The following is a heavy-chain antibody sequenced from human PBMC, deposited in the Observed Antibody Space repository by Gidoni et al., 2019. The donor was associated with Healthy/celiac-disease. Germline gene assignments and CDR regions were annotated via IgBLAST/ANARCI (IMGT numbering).Heavy chain of an antibody. CDR3: AREGSSSWYGMGY. CDR2: INHSGST. Sequence: QVQLQQWGAGLLKPSETLPLTCAVYGGSFSGYYWSWIRQPPGKGLEWIGEINHSGSTNYNPSLKSRVTISVDTSKNQFSLKLSSVTAADTAVYYCAREGSSSWYGMGYWGQGTLVTVSS. V-gene: IGHV4-34*01. CDR1: GGSFSGYY. J-gene: IGHJ4*02. D-gene: IGHD6-13*01.